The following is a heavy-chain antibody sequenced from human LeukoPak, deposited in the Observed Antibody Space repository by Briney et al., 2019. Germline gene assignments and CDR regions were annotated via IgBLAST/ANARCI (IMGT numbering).Heavy chain of an antibody. V-gene: IGHV3-23*01. CDR3: GRDWKLDY. Sequence: GGSLRLSCAASGFTFNKYALSWVRQAPGKGLEWVSAISDNGGDRKYADSVKGRFTISRDNSKNTLYLQMNSLRAEDTAIYYCGRDWKLDYWGQGTLVTVSS. J-gene: IGHJ4*02. CDR2: ISDNGGDR. CDR1: GFTFNKYA. D-gene: IGHD1-1*01.